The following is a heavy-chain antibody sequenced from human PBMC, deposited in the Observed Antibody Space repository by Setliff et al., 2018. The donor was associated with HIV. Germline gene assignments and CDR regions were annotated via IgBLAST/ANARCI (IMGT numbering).Heavy chain of an antibody. CDR3: ARRGWNGYTAFDC. V-gene: IGHV4-34*01. D-gene: IGHD5-12*01. Sequence: NPSETLSLTCAVYGRSFSDYSWNWVRQPPGKGLEWIGEINHSGSTNYNPSLKSRVTISADTSKKQFSLNVTSVTAADTAVYYCARRGWNGYTAFDCWGQGTLVTVSS. CDR2: INHSGST. J-gene: IGHJ4*02. CDR1: GRSFSDYS.